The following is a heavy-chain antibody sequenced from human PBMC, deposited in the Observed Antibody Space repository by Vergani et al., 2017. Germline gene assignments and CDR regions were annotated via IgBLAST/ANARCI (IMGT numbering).Heavy chain of an antibody. CDR2: LSASDRRT. J-gene: IGHJ3*02. CDR3: AKVGRSEVAGTFGAFDI. D-gene: IGHD6-19*01. Sequence: EVQLLESGGDLVQPGGSLRLSCAASGFTFIMLAMSWFRQAPGKGLEWVSTLSASDRRTHYADSVKGRFTISRDISKNTLFLHMNILRPEDTAVYYCAKVGRSEVAGTFGAFDIWGQGAMVTVSS. CDR1: GFTFIMLA. V-gene: IGHV3-23*01.